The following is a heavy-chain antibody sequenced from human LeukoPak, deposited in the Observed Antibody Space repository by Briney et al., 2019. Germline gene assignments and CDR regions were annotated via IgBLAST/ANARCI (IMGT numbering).Heavy chain of an antibody. V-gene: IGHV1-46*02. CDR1: GYNFNSYF. J-gene: IGHJ2*01. D-gene: IGHD6-6*01. CDR2: INPSGGST. Sequence: ASVKVSCKASGYNFNSYFMHWVRQAPGQGLEWMGIINPSGGSTRYAQKFQGRVTMTRDTSTNTVYMELSSLRSEDTAVYYCARGASSIAALNPFWYFDLWGRGTLVTVSS. CDR3: ARGASSIAALNPFWYFDL.